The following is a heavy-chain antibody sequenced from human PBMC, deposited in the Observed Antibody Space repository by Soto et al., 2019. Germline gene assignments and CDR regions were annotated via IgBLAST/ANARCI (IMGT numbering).Heavy chain of an antibody. CDR3: ARVDYDSSGYSTEYFQH. Sequence: SETLSLTCTVSGGSISSYYWSWIRQPPGKGLEWIGYIYYSGSTNYNPSLKSRVTISVDTSKNQFSLKLSSVTAADTAVYYCARVDYDSSGYSTEYFQHWGQGTQVTAPQ. D-gene: IGHD3-22*01. CDR2: IYYSGST. J-gene: IGHJ1*01. CDR1: GGSISSYY. V-gene: IGHV4-59*01.